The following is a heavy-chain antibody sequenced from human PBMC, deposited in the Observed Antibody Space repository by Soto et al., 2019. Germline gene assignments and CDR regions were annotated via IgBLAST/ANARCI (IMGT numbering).Heavy chain of an antibody. CDR2: LNPNTGAT. D-gene: IGHD2-2*01. J-gene: IGHJ4*02. CDR1: EYTFTDNY. CDR3: ARQSCSSTSCFYDY. Sequence: AAVKFSCKPSEYTFTDNYIYWLRQAPGQGLDWMGWLNPNTGATDFAQRFQGRVTLTSDTSISTAYMELSRLTSDVTAVFYSARQSCSSTSCFYDYWGPGTLVT. V-gene: IGHV1-2*02.